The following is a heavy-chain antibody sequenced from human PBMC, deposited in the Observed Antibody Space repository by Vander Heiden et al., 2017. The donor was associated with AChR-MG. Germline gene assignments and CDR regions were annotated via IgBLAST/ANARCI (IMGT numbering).Heavy chain of an antibody. CDR1: GGSISSYY. Sequence: QVQLQESGPGLVKPSETLSLTCTVSGGSISSYYWSWIRQPPGKGLEWIGYIYYSGSTNYNPSRKSRVTISVDTSKNQFSLKLSSVTAADTAVYYCARVRHRELYYDILTGYFDYWGQGTLVTVSS. CDR3: ARVRHRELYYDILTGYFDY. J-gene: IGHJ4*02. CDR2: IYYSGST. D-gene: IGHD3-9*01. V-gene: IGHV4-59*01.